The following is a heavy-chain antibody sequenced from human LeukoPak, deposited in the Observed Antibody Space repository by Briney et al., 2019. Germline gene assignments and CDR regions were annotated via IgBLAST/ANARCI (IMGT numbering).Heavy chain of an antibody. V-gene: IGHV4-34*01. CDR1: GGSFSGYY. D-gene: IGHD1-7*01. Sequence: SETLSLTCAVYGGSFSGYYWSWISQPPGKGLEWIGEINHSGSTNYNPSLKSRVTISVDTSKNQFSLKLSSVTAADTAVYYCARARITGTLYYFDYWGQGTLVTVSS. CDR3: ARARITGTLYYFDY. J-gene: IGHJ4*02. CDR2: INHSGST.